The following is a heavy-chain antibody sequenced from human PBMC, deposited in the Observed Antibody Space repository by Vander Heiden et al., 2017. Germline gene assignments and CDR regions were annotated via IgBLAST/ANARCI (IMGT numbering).Heavy chain of an antibody. J-gene: IGHJ6*02. V-gene: IGHV3-30*04. CDR1: GFTFSSYA. CDR3: ARDKVPDSKTYYYYGMDV. Sequence: QVQLVESGGGVVQPGRSLRLSCAASGFTFSSYAMHWVRQAPGKGLEGVAVISYDGSNKYYADAVKGRFTISRDNSKNTLYLQMNSLRAEDTAVYYCARDKVPDSKTYYYYGMDVWGQGTTVTVSS. CDR2: ISYDGSNK. D-gene: IGHD2-2*01.